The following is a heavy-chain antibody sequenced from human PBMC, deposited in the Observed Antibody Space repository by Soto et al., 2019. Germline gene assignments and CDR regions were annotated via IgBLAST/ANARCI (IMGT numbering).Heavy chain of an antibody. CDR1: GFTFDDYA. V-gene: IGHV3-9*01. CDR2: ISWNSGSI. CDR3: ARLYSSSWYYAFDI. J-gene: IGHJ3*02. Sequence: SLRLSCAASGFTFDDYAMHWVRQAPGKGLEWVSGISWNSGSIGYADSVKGRFTISRDNAKNSLYLQMNSLRAEDTALYYCARLYSSSWYYAFDIWGQGTMVTVSS. D-gene: IGHD6-13*01.